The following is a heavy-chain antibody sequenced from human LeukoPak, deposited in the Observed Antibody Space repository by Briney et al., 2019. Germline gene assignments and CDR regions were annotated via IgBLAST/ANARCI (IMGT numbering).Heavy chain of an antibody. V-gene: IGHV4-31*02. Sequence: SETLSLTCTVSGGTISSGGYYWSWIRQHPGKGLEWIGYIFYSGSTYYNPSLKSRVTISVDTSKNQFSLKLSSVTAADTAVYYCARVTTVTHPIDYWGQGTLVTVSS. D-gene: IGHD4-17*01. CDR2: IFYSGST. CDR3: ARVTTVTHPIDY. J-gene: IGHJ4*02. CDR1: GGTISSGGYY.